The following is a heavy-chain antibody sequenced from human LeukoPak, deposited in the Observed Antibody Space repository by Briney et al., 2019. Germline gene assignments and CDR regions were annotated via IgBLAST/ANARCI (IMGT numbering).Heavy chain of an antibody. J-gene: IGHJ4*02. Sequence: PGGSLRLSCAVSGFIFSNYWMSWVRQAPGKGLEWVANIKQDGSEKYYVDSVKGRFTISRDNAKNSLYPQMNSLRAEDTAVYYCARETYYYDSSGYYFNFDYWGQGTLVTVSS. CDR2: IKQDGSEK. V-gene: IGHV3-7*03. CDR1: GFIFSNYW. CDR3: ARETYYYDSSGYYFNFDY. D-gene: IGHD3-22*01.